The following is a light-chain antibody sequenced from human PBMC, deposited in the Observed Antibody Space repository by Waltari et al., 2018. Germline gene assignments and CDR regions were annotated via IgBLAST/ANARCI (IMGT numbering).Light chain of an antibody. V-gene: IGLV8-61*01. CDR2: NTN. CDR1: SGSVSTTFY. J-gene: IGLJ3*02. Sequence: QTVVTQEPSLSVSPGGTLTLPCGFDSGSVSTTFYTGWYQQTPGQAPRTLIYNTNIRSSGVPHRFSGSILGNKAALTITGAQADDESDYYCILYMGGGVSLFGGGTKVTVL. CDR3: ILYMGGGVSL.